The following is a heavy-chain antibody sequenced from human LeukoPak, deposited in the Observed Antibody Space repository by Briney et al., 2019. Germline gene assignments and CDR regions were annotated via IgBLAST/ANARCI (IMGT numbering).Heavy chain of an antibody. V-gene: IGHV3-7*02. CDR2: IKQDGGEK. Sequence: SGGSLRLSCAASGFTFSGYWMNLVRQAPGKGPEWVANIKQDGGEKSYVDSVRGRFTISRDNAKNSLYLQMNSLRAEDKAVYYCAKVRIAAAGSYYYYGMDVWGQGTTVTVSS. CDR3: AKVRIAAAGSYYYYGMDV. CDR1: GFTFSGYW. J-gene: IGHJ6*02. D-gene: IGHD6-13*01.